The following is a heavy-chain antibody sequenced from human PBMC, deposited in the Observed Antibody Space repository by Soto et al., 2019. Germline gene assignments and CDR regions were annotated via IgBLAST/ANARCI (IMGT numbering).Heavy chain of an antibody. J-gene: IGHJ4*02. CDR1: GYTFTSYA. Sequence: ASVKVSCKASGYTFTSYAMHWVRQAPGQRLEWMGWINADNGNTKYSQKFQGRVTITRDTSASTACMELSSLRSEDTAVYYCARDKGYCSSTSCYNPLFDYWGQGTLVTVSS. CDR3: ARDKGYCSSTSCYNPLFDY. V-gene: IGHV1-3*01. CDR2: INADNGNT. D-gene: IGHD2-2*02.